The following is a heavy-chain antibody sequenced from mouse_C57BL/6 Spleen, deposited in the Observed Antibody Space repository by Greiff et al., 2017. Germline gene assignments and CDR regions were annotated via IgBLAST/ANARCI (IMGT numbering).Heavy chain of an antibody. D-gene: IGHD1-1*01. CDR1: GFTFSSYA. CDR2: ISSGGDYI. CDR3: TRDRRGSSPSFDY. Sequence: EVQGVESGEGLVKPGGSLKLSCAASGFTFSSYAMSWVRQTPEKRLEWVAYISSGGDYIYYADTVKGRFTISRDNARNTLYLQMSSLKSEDTAMYYWTRDRRGSSPSFDYWGQGTTLTVSS. J-gene: IGHJ2*01. V-gene: IGHV5-9-1*02.